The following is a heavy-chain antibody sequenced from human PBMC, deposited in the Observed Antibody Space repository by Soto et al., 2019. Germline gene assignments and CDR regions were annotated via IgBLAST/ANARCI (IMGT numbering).Heavy chain of an antibody. CDR1: GFTFSTYT. V-gene: IGHV3-21*01. D-gene: IGHD3-10*01. CDR3: ARSTPGNPFDI. Sequence: EVQLVESGGGLVEPGGSLRLSCAASGFTFSTYTMNWVRQAPGKGLEWVSSISAGSRSIYYTDSLKGRSTVSRDNSKNSLYLQINSLKADDTAVHYCARSTPGNPFDIWGQGTMVTVSS. CDR2: ISAGSRSI. J-gene: IGHJ3*02.